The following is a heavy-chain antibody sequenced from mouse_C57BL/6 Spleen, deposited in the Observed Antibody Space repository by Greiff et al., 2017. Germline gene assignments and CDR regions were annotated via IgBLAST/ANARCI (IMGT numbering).Heavy chain of an antibody. Sequence: EVMLVESGGGLVKPGGSLKLSCAASGFTFSDYGMHWVRQAPEKGLEWVAYISSGSSTIYYADTVKGRFTISRDNAKNTLFLHMTSLRSEDTAMYYCARDPVVAPNYVDYWGQGTTLTVSS. CDR3: ARDPVVAPNYVDY. CDR2: ISSGSSTI. D-gene: IGHD1-1*01. CDR1: GFTFSDYG. V-gene: IGHV5-17*01. J-gene: IGHJ2*01.